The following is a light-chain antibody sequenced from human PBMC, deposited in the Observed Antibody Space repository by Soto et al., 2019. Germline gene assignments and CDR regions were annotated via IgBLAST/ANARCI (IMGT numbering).Light chain of an antibody. CDR3: QQASSFPPT. CDR1: QGIGSY. J-gene: IGKJ5*01. V-gene: IGKV1-9*01. Sequence: IQLTQSPSFLSASVGDRVSITCRASQGIGSYLAWYQQKPGKAPNLLIYAASTLQSGVPSRFSGSGSGTDFTLTISSLQPEDFATYYCQQASSFPPTFGQGTRLEIK. CDR2: AAS.